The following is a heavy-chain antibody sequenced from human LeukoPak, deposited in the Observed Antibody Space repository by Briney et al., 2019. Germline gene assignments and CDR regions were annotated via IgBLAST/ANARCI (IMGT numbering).Heavy chain of an antibody. Sequence: SVKVPCRASGGTFSSYAISWVRQAPGQGLEWMGRIIPILGIANYAQKFQGRVTITADKSTSTAYMELSSLRSEDTAVYYCASAYCSGGSCYLYFDYWGQGTLVTVSS. CDR3: ASAYCSGGSCYLYFDY. CDR2: IIPILGIA. CDR1: GGTFSSYA. D-gene: IGHD2-15*01. V-gene: IGHV1-69*04. J-gene: IGHJ4*02.